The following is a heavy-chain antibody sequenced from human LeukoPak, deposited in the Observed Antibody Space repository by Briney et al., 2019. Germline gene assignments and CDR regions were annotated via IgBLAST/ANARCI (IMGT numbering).Heavy chain of an antibody. J-gene: IGHJ4*02. Sequence: GGSLSLSCAASGFTFSSYAMSWVRQAPGKGLEWVSAIGSGGTTYYADSVKGRFTISRDNSKNTLFLQINSMRAQHPAVYYCAKELRRGYYFDSWGQGTLVTVSS. CDR1: GFTFSSYA. D-gene: IGHD2-15*01. V-gene: IGHV3-23*01. CDR3: AKELRRGYYFDS. CDR2: IGSGGTT.